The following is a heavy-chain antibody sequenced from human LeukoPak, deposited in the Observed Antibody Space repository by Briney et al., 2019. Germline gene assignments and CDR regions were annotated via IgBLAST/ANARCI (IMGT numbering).Heavy chain of an antibody. D-gene: IGHD3-10*01. Sequence: GGSLRLSCAASGFTFSSYAMHWVRQAPGKGLEWVAVISYDGSNKYYADSVKGRFTISRDNSKNTLYLQMNRLRAEDTAVYYCARAPGADGALDYWGQGTLVTVSS. CDR3: ARAPGADGALDY. J-gene: IGHJ4*02. V-gene: IGHV3-30-3*01. CDR1: GFTFSSYA. CDR2: ISYDGSNK.